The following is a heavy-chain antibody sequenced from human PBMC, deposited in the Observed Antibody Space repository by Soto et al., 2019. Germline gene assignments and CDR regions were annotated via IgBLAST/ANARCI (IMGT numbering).Heavy chain of an antibody. V-gene: IGHV3-30*18. CDR2: VSYDGAKK. Sequence: QVQLVESGGGVVQPGRSLRLSCAASGFTFNNYAMHWVRQAPGKGLEWVAVVSYDGAKKHFADSVKGRFTISRDNSMNTVYLQMNSLSAEDTAVYYCAKDGLRLEYYYCQVDVWGKGTTVTVSS. D-gene: IGHD4-17*01. CDR3: AKDGLRLEYYYCQVDV. CDR1: GFTFNNYA. J-gene: IGHJ6*03.